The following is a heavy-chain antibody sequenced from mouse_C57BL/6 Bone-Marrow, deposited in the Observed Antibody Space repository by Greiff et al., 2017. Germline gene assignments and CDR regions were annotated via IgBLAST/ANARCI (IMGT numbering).Heavy chain of an antibody. CDR3: ASQDALRPWFAY. D-gene: IGHD1-1*01. CDR2: INPNNGGT. V-gene: IGHV1-22*01. CDR1: GYTFTDYN. J-gene: IGHJ3*01. Sequence: EVQRVESGPELVKPGASVKMSCKASGYTFTDYNMHWVKQSHGKSLEWIGYINPNNGGTSYNQKFKGKATLTVNKSSSTAYMELRSLTSEDSAVYYCASQDALRPWFAYWGQGTLVTVSA.